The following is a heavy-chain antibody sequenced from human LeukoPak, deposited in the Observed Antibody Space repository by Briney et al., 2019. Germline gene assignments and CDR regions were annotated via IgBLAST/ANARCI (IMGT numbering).Heavy chain of an antibody. CDR1: GFTFSSYA. D-gene: IGHD3-22*01. CDR3: SSLYSYDSSGYTIFDY. Sequence: PGGSLRLSCAASGFTFSSYAMSWVRQAPGKGLEWVSAISGSGGSTYYADSVKGRFTISRDNSKNTLYLQMNSLRAEDTAVYYCSSLYSYDSSGYTIFDYWGQGTLVTVSS. CDR2: ISGSGGST. V-gene: IGHV3-23*01. J-gene: IGHJ4*02.